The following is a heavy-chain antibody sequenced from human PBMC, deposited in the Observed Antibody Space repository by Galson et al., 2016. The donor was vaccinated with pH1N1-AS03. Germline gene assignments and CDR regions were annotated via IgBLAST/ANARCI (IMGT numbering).Heavy chain of an antibody. D-gene: IGHD6-19*01. Sequence: SLRLSCAASGFTFRTYGMNWVRQAPGKRLEWVSSISNSSSYIYYADSVKSRFTISGDNTRNSLYLQMNSLRAEDTAVYYCSRRTAAVSGTGCVDVWGQGTTVTVSS. V-gene: IGHV3-21*01. J-gene: IGHJ6*02. CDR3: SRRTAAVSGTGCVDV. CDR1: GFTFRTYG. CDR2: ISNSSSYI.